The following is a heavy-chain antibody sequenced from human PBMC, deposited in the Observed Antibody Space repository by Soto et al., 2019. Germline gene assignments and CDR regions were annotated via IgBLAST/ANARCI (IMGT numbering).Heavy chain of an antibody. CDR2: IYYSGST. CDR1: GGSISSYY. J-gene: IGHJ5*02. D-gene: IGHD6-19*01. CDR3: SSSGWFGNWFDP. Sequence: SETLSLTCTVSGGSISSYYWSWIRQPPGKGLEWIGYIYYSGSTNYNPSLKSRVTISVDTSKNQFSLKLSSVTAADTAVYYCSSSGWFGNWFDPWGQGTLVTVSS. V-gene: IGHV4-59*01.